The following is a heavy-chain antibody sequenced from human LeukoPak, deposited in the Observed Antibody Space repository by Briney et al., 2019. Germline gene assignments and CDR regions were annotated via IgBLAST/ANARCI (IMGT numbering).Heavy chain of an antibody. CDR2: IIPIFGTA. Sequence: ASVNVSCKAAARTSSSYAISWVRQAPGQGLEWMGGIIPIFGTANYAQKFQGRVTITTDESTSTAYMELSSLRSEDTAVYYCARVNYDFWSGSDYYYMDVWGKGTTVTVSS. D-gene: IGHD3-3*01. V-gene: IGHV1-69*05. J-gene: IGHJ6*03. CDR3: ARVNYDFWSGSDYYYMDV. CDR1: ARTSSSYA.